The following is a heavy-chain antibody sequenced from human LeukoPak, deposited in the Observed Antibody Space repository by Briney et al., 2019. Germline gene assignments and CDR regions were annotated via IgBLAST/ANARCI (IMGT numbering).Heavy chain of an antibody. J-gene: IGHJ4*02. CDR1: GGSISSYY. V-gene: IGHV4-59*01. D-gene: IGHD5-18*01. CDR2: IYYSGST. CDR3: ARDSAMVD. Sequence: SETLSLTCTVSGGSISSYYRSWIRQPPGKGLEWIGYIYYSGSTDYNPSLKSRVTISVDTSKNQFSLKLSSVTAADTAVYYCARDSAMVDWGQGTLVTVSS.